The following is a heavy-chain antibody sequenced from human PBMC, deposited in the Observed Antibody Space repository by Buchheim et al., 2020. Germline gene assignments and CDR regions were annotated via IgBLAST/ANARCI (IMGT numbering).Heavy chain of an antibody. CDR2: VYYTGRA. D-gene: IGHD4-17*01. V-gene: IGHV4-31*03. J-gene: IGHJ4*02. CDR1: GVSINTGTFY. CDR3: ARDRGAHDFGPIDY. Sequence: QVQLQESGPGLVKPSQTLSLTCTVSGVSINTGTFYWSWIRQHPGKGLEWIGYVYYTGRAYSNPSLKSRVSMSVDTSTNQFSLNLASVTAADTAVYYCARDRGAHDFGPIDYWGQGAL.